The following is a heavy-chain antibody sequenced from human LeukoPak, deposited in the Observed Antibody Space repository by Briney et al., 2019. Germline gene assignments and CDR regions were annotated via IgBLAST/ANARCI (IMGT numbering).Heavy chain of an antibody. CDR3: ARAKKRSGRSRNFYLDV. D-gene: IGHD1-26*01. CDR1: DDPINSGVYY. V-gene: IGHV4-61*09. J-gene: IGHJ6*03. Sequence: SETLSLTCTVSDDPINSGVYYWHWIRQPAGKGLEWIGHTYTSGTTTNSNPSLKSRVAISLDTSKNHFSLKLSSVTAADTAVYYCARAKKRSGRSRNFYLDVWGKGTTVTVSS. CDR2: TYTSGTTT.